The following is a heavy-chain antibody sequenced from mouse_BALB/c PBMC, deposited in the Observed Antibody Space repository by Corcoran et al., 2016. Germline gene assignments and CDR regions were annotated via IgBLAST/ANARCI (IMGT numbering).Heavy chain of an antibody. Sequence: QVQLQQSGPELVKPGASVKISCKASGYSFTSYYIHWVKQRPGQGLEWIGWIFPGSDNTKYNEKFKGKATLTADTSSTTAYMQLSSLTSEDSAVYFCVRYVVSSFYFDYWGQGATLTVSS. D-gene: IGHD1-1*01. V-gene: IGHV1-66*01. CDR1: GYSFTSYY. J-gene: IGHJ2*01. CDR2: IFPGSDNT. CDR3: VRYVVSSFYFDY.